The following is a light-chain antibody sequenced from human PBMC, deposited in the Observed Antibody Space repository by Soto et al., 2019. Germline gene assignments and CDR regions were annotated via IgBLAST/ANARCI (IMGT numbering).Light chain of an antibody. Sequence: QSALTQPASVSGSPGQSITISCTETSSDVGDYNYDSWYQQHPGKAPKLMLFDVSNRPSGVSNRFSGSKSGNTASLTISGLQAEDEADYYCSSFTTSSSVVFGGGTKLTVL. CDR2: DVS. V-gene: IGLV2-14*01. J-gene: IGLJ2*01. CDR1: SSDVGDYNY. CDR3: SSFTTSSSVV.